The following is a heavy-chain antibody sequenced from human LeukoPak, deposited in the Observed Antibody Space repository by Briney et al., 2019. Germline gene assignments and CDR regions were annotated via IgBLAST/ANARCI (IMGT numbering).Heavy chain of an antibody. V-gene: IGHV4-34*01. D-gene: IGHD3-9*01. Sequence: SETLSLTCAVYGGSFSDYYWSWIRQPPGKGLEWIGYIYHSGSTYYNPSLKSRVTISVDRSKNQFSLKLSSVTAADTAVYYCARLETYYDILTGLARGDYFDYWGQGTLVTVSS. CDR1: GGSFSDYY. J-gene: IGHJ4*02. CDR3: ARLETYYDILTGLARGDYFDY. CDR2: IYHSGST.